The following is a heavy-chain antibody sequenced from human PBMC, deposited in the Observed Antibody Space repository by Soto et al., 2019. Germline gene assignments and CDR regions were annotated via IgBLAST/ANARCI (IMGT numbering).Heavy chain of an antibody. CDR2: IYYSGST. CDR3: AREDRAGGLVLDY. Sequence: SETLSLTCTVSGGSISSSSYYWGWIRQPPGKGLEWIGSIYYSGSTYYNPSLRSRVTISVDTSKNQFSLKLSSVTAADTAVYYCAREDRAGGLVLDYWGQGTLVTVSS. V-gene: IGHV4-39*02. J-gene: IGHJ4*02. CDR1: GGSISSSSYY. D-gene: IGHD6-19*01.